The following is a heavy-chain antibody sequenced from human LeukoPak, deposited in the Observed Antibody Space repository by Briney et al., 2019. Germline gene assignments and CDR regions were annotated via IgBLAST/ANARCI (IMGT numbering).Heavy chain of an antibody. CDR1: GFTFSSYA. D-gene: IGHD3-10*01. CDR3: ARLWFGELAFDY. J-gene: IGHJ4*02. Sequence: PGGSLRLSCPASGFTFSSYAMHWVRQAPGKGLEWVAVISYDGSNKYYADSVKGRFTISRDNSKNTLYLQMNSLRAEDTAVYYCARLWFGELAFDYWGQGTLVTVSS. CDR2: ISYDGSNK. V-gene: IGHV3-30*14.